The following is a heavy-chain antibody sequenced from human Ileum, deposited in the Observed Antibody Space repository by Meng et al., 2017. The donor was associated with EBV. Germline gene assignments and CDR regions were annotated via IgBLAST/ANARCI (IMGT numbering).Heavy chain of an antibody. D-gene: IGHD1-14*01. V-gene: IGHV3-11*01. CDR1: GFTFCDYS. Sequence: QVVESGGGLVKPGWSMRLSWAASGFTFCDYSLSWIRQSPGKGLQVIASIGLSADAIYYADSVKGRFTISRDNANNSLYLQMNNLRVDETAVYYCAGRNNWFDPWGQGTLVTVSS. J-gene: IGHJ5*02. CDR3: AGRNNWFDP. CDR2: IGLSADAI.